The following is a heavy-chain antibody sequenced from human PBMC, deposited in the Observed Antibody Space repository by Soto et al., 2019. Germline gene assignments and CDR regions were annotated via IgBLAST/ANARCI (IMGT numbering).Heavy chain of an antibody. CDR1: GFTFSSYG. V-gene: IGHV3-30*18. CDR3: AKDTYYYDRSGYYTYDY. D-gene: IGHD3-22*01. CDR2: ISYDGSNK. Sequence: HPGGSLRLSCAASGFTFSSYGVHWVRQAPGKGLEWVAVISYDGSNKHYADSVKGRFTISRDNSKNTLDLQMNSLRAEDTAVYYCAKDTYYYDRSGYYTYDYWGQGTQVTVS. J-gene: IGHJ4*02.